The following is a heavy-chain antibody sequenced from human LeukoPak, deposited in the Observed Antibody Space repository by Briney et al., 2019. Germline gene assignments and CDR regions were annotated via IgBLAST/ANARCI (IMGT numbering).Heavy chain of an antibody. CDR1: GYTFTSYG. CDR2: ISAYNGDT. CDR3: ARVAPRGYCSGGRCYGWFDP. V-gene: IGHV1-18*04. D-gene: IGHD2-15*01. Sequence: ASVEVSCKASGYTFTSYGISWVRQAPGQGLEWMGWISAYNGDTNYAQKLQGRVTMTRDTSTSTAYMELRSLRSDDTAVYYCARVAPRGYCSGGRCYGWFDPWGQGTLVTVSS. J-gene: IGHJ5*02.